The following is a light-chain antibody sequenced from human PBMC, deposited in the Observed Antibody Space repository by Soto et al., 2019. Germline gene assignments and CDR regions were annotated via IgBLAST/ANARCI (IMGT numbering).Light chain of an antibody. CDR2: GAS. V-gene: IGKV3-20*01. CDR1: QSVSSSY. CDR3: QKYNSAPPT. Sequence: EIVLTQSPGTLSLSPGERATLSCRASQSVSSSYLAWYQQKPGQAPRLLIYGASSRATGISDRFSGWGSGTDFTLIISRLEPEDVATYYCQKYNSAPPTFGQGTKVEIK. J-gene: IGKJ1*01.